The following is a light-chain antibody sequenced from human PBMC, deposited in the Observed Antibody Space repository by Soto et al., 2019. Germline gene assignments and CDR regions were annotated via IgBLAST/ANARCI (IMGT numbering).Light chain of an antibody. CDR3: VQRTTWPWT. V-gene: IGKV3-11*01. Sequence: EIVLTQSPGTLSLSPGERATLSCRASHSVSSHLAWYQQKPGQAPRLLIYDASNRATGIPARFSGSGSGTDFTLTISILEPEDFAVYHCVQRTTWPWTCGQGSKVEIK. J-gene: IGKJ1*01. CDR1: HSVSSH. CDR2: DAS.